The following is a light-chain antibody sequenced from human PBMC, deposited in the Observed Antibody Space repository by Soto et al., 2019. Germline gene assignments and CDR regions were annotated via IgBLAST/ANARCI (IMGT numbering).Light chain of an antibody. CDR1: QSVSSN. Sequence: EIVMTQSPATLSVSPGERATLSCRASQSVSSNLAWYQQKPGQAPRLIIYGASTRATGIPARFSGSGSGTEFTLTISSLQSEDFAVYDCQQYNNWPRGTFGQGTKVEIK. CDR2: GAS. J-gene: IGKJ1*01. CDR3: QQYNNWPRGT. V-gene: IGKV3-15*01.